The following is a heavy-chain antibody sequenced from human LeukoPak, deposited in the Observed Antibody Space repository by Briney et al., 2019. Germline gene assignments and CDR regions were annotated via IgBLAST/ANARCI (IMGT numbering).Heavy chain of an antibody. V-gene: IGHV1-69*04. J-gene: IGHJ4*02. CDR2: IIPIFGIA. Sequence: SVKVSCKASGGTFSSYAISWVRQAPGQGLEWMGRIIPIFGIANYAQKLQGRVTMTTDTSTSTAYMELRSLRSDDTAVYYCARDVTRVAVAVLGYWGQGTLVTVSS. CDR1: GGTFSSYA. CDR3: ARDVTRVAVAVLGY. D-gene: IGHD6-19*01.